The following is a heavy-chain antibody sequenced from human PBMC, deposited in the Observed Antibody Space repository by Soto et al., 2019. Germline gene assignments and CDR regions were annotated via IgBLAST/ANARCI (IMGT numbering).Heavy chain of an antibody. Sequence: SLRLSCAASGFTFSSYAMHWVRQAPGKGLEWVAVISYDGSNKYYADSVKGRFTISRDNSKNTLYLQMNSLRAEDTAVYYCARDRRYCSGGSCHADWYYGMDVWGQGTTVTVSS. CDR3: ARDRRYCSGGSCHADWYYGMDV. D-gene: IGHD2-15*01. CDR1: GFTFSSYA. J-gene: IGHJ6*02. CDR2: ISYDGSNK. V-gene: IGHV3-30-3*01.